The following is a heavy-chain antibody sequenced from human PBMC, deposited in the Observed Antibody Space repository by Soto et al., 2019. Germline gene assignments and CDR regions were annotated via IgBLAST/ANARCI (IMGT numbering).Heavy chain of an antibody. CDR1: GFIFSNYA. CDR2: ISFDGSKT. CDR3: AREGGNGYSYGYSFDY. J-gene: IGHJ4*02. V-gene: IGHV3-30-3*01. Sequence: GGSLRLSCAASGFIFSNYAMHGVRQAPGKGLEWVTIISFDGSKTHYADSVRGRFTISRDNSNNTLSLQISNLRPEDTALYYCAREGGNGYSYGYSFDYWGQGPQVTVSA. D-gene: IGHD5-18*01.